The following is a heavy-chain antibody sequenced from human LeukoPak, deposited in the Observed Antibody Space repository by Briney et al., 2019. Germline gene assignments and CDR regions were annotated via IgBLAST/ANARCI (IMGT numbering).Heavy chain of an antibody. CDR3: ARGGSGWNYYYYYMDV. Sequence: PSETLSLTCTVSGGSISSYYWSWIRQPPGKGLEWIGYIYYSGSTNYNPSLKSRVTISVDTSKNQFSLKLSSVTAADTAVYYCARGGSGWNYYYYYMDVWGKGTTVTISS. D-gene: IGHD6-19*01. V-gene: IGHV4-59*08. J-gene: IGHJ6*03. CDR2: IYYSGST. CDR1: GGSISSYY.